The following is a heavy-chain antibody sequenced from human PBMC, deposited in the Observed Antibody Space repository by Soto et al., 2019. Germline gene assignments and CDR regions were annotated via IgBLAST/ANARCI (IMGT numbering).Heavy chain of an antibody. V-gene: IGHV1-18*01. CDR1: GYIFVNYG. J-gene: IGHJ6*02. Sequence: QVQLVQSGDEMKKPGASVRVSCKASGYIFVNYGIAWVRQAPGQGLEWMGWISPYTGDTHSASKVQGRLTMTTDTSTSTAYTDLGSLTSDDTAVYYCAMVDNYVTPTPQDVWGQGTTVTVSS. D-gene: IGHD3-16*01. CDR2: ISPYTGDT. CDR3: AMVDNYVTPTPQDV.